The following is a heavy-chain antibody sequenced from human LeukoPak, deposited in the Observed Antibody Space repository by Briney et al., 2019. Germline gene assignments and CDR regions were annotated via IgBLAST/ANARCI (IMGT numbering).Heavy chain of an antibody. Sequence: GGSLRLSCAASGFTFSSYWMSWFRQAPGKGLEWVANIKQDGSEKYYVDSVKGRFTISRDNAKNSLYLQMNSLRAEDTAVYYCARVSTNYYYYGMDVWGQGTTVTVSS. CDR3: ARVSTNYYYYGMDV. CDR1: GFTFSSYW. CDR2: IKQDGSEK. J-gene: IGHJ6*02. V-gene: IGHV3-7*04.